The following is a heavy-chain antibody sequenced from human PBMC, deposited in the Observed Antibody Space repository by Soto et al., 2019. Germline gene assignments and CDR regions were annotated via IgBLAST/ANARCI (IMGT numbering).Heavy chain of an antibody. D-gene: IGHD6-13*01. V-gene: IGHV3-23*01. CDR3: AAGNPPRDY. CDR1: GFRFSAYA. CDR2: IKNDGDAT. Sequence: GGSLRLSCAASGFRFSAYAMTWVRQAPGKGLEWVSNIKNDGDATYYADSVKGRFTISRDNSMNMLFLQMNSLRAQDTAVYYCAAGNPPRDYWGQGTLVTVSS. J-gene: IGHJ4*02.